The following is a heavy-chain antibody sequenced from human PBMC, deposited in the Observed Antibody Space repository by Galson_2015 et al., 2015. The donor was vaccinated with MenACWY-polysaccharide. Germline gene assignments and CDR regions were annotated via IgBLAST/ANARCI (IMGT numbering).Heavy chain of an antibody. CDR1: GSRFSNSG. D-gene: IGHD2-2*01. CDR3: AREGSRIVFHAFDI. Sequence: SLRLSCAGSGSRFSNSGMHWVRQAPGKGLEWVAVIQYDGSNKVYADSVKGRFTISRDNSKNTVFLERNTLGVEDTAVYYCAREGSRIVFHAFDIWGQGTMVTVSS. J-gene: IGHJ3*02. V-gene: IGHV3-33*01. CDR2: IQYDGSNK.